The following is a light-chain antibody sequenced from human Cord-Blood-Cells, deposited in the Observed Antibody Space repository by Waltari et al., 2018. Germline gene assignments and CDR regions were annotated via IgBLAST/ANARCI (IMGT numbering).Light chain of an antibody. CDR1: QSVLYSSNNKNY. CDR3: QQYYSTPLT. J-gene: IGKJ4*01. Sequence: DIVMTQSPDSLAVSLGESGTINCKSSQSVLYSSNNKNYLAWYQQKPGQPPKLLIYWASTRDSGVPDRFSGSGSGTDFTLTISSLQAEDVAVYYCQQYYSTPLTFGGGTKVEIK. V-gene: IGKV4-1*01. CDR2: WAS.